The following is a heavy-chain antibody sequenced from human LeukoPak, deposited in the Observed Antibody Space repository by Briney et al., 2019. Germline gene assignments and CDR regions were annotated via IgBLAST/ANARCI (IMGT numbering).Heavy chain of an antibody. Sequence: SAKVSCKASGGTFSSYAISWVRQAPGQGLEWMGGIIPIFGTANYAQKFQGRVTITADKSTSTAYMELSSLRSEDTAVYYCARGGGYCSGGSCPRPLPFDYWGQGTLVTVSS. CDR2: IIPIFGTA. CDR3: ARGGGYCSGGSCPRPLPFDY. CDR1: GGTFSSYA. V-gene: IGHV1-69*06. D-gene: IGHD2-15*01. J-gene: IGHJ4*02.